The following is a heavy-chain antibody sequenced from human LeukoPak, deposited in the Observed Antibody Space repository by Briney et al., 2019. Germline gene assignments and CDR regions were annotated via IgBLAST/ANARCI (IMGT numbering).Heavy chain of an antibody. CDR2: ISWNSGSI. CDR1: GFTFDDYA. J-gene: IGHJ5*02. V-gene: IGHV3-9*01. Sequence: GGSLRLSCAASGFTFDDYAMHWVRQAPGKALGWVSGISWNSGSIGYADSVKGRFTISRDNAKNSLYLQMNSLRAEDTALYYCAKDLYSSSRGGFDPWGQGTLVTVSS. D-gene: IGHD6-13*01. CDR3: AKDLYSSSRGGFDP.